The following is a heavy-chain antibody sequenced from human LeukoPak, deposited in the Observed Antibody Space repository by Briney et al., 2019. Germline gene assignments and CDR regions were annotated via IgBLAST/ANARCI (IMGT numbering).Heavy chain of an antibody. CDR1: GYTFTSYD. CDR2: MNPNSGNT. CDR3: ASAPYYYDSSAQFDI. V-gene: IGHV1-8*03. Sequence: ASVKVSCKASGYTFTSYDINWVRQATGQGLEWMGWMNPNSGNTGYAQKFQGRVTITRNTSISTAYMELRSLRSDDTAVYYCASAPYYYDSSAQFDIWGQGTMVTVSS. D-gene: IGHD3-22*01. J-gene: IGHJ3*02.